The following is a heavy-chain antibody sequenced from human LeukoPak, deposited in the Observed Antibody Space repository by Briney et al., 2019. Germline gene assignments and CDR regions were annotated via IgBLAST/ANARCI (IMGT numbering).Heavy chain of an antibody. V-gene: IGHV4-38-2*01. CDR1: GYSISSGYY. CDR2: IYHSGST. D-gene: IGHD3-3*01. Sequence: SETLSLTCAVSGYSISSGYYWGWIRQPPGKGLEWIGSIYHSGSTYYNPSLKSRVTISVDTSKNQFSLKLSSVTAADTAVYYCARHVNYDFWSGYRSALDYWGQGTLVTVSS. CDR3: ARHVNYDFWSGYRSALDY. J-gene: IGHJ4*02.